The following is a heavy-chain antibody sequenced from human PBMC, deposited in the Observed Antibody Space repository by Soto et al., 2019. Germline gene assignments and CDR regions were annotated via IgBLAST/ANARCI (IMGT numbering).Heavy chain of an antibody. CDR3: AKGVLSFHYGMEV. CDR2: ISSTAGRTS. J-gene: IGHJ6*02. Sequence: GGSLRLSCATSGFTFNTYPMTWVRQAPGKGLEWVSSISSTAGRTSSYADSVKGRFAISRDFSDNTVYLQMNNLRVDDTAVYFCAKGVLSFHYGMEVWGQGTTVTVSS. D-gene: IGHD3-10*01. V-gene: IGHV3-23*01. CDR1: GFTFNTYP.